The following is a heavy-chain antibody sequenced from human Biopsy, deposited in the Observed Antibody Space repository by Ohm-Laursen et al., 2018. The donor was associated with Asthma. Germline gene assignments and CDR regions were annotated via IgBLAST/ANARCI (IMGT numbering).Heavy chain of an antibody. CDR1: GGSITSFY. CDR2: IYFSGSD. J-gene: IGHJ6*02. V-gene: IGHV4-59*01. CDR3: ARGPNYHGSGRAPIGMDV. D-gene: IGHD3-10*01. Sequence: SETLSLTCTVSGGSITSFYWSWIRQPPGRGLEWIGYIYFSGSDNYNPSLNSRVTISVDTSKNQFSLRLNSVTAADTAVYYCARGPNYHGSGRAPIGMDVWGQGTTVTVSS.